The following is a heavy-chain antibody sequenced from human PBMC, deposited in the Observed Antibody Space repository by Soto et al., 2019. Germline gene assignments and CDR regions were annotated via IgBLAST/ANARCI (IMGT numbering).Heavy chain of an antibody. CDR3: ARAYYDFWSGYYHWFDP. V-gene: IGHV1-2*04. CDR1: GYTFTGYY. J-gene: IGHJ5*02. CDR2: INPNSGGT. Sequence: QVQLVQSGAEVKKPGASVKVSCKASGYTFTGYYMHWVRQAPGQGLEWMGWINPNSGGTNYAQKFQGWVTMTRDTSISTAYMELSRLRSDDTAVYYCARAYYDFWSGYYHWFDPWGQGTLVTVSS. D-gene: IGHD3-3*01.